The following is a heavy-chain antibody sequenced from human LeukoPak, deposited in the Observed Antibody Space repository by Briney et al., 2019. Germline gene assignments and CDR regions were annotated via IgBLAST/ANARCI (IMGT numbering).Heavy chain of an antibody. Sequence: ASVKVSCKASGYTFTGYYMHWVRQAPGQGLEWMGWINPNSGGTNYAQKFQGRVTMTRDTSISTAYMELSWLRSDDTAVYYCARGGSQETYYYGMDVWGQGTTVTVSS. J-gene: IGHJ6*02. CDR2: INPNSGGT. CDR3: ARGGSQETYYYGMDV. CDR1: GYTFTGYY. V-gene: IGHV1-2*02.